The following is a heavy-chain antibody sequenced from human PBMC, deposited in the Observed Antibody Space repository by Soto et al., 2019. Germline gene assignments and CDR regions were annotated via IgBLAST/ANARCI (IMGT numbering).Heavy chain of an antibody. D-gene: IGHD3-22*01. CDR2: IYTSGST. CDR3: ASERTHYYDSSGSFDY. V-gene: IGHV4-4*07. J-gene: IGHJ4*02. CDR1: GGSISSYY. Sequence: QVQLQESGPGLVKPSETLSLTCTVSGGSISSYYWSWIRQPAGKGLEWIGRIYTSGSTNYNPSLKSRVTTSVDTSKNQFSLKLSSVTAADTAVYYCASERTHYYDSSGSFDYWGQGTLVTVSS.